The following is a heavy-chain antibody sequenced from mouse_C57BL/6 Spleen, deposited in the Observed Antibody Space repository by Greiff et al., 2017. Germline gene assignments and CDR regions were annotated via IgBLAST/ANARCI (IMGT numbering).Heavy chain of an antibody. V-gene: IGHV1-50*01. CDR3: ARGGGHFDY. CDR1: GYTFTSYW. CDR2: IDPSDSYT. Sequence: QVQLQQPGAELVKPGASVKLSCKASGYTFTSYWMQWVKQRPGQGLEWIGEIDPSDSYTNYNQKFKGKATLTVDTSSSTAYMQLSSLTSEDSAVYYCARGGGHFDYWGQGTTLTVSS. J-gene: IGHJ2*01.